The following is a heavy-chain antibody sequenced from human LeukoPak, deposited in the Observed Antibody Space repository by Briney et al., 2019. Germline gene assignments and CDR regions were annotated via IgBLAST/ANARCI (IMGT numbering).Heavy chain of an antibody. CDR1: GYTFTSYD. J-gene: IGHJ3*02. V-gene: IGHV1-8*03. Sequence: ASVKVSCKASGYTFTSYDINWVRQATGQGLELMGWMNPNSGNTGYAQKFQGRVTITRNASISTAYMELSSLRSEDTAVYYCARPQLKYGSGTGDAFDIWGQGTMVTVSS. CDR3: ARPQLKYGSGTGDAFDI. D-gene: IGHD3-10*01. CDR2: MNPNSGNT.